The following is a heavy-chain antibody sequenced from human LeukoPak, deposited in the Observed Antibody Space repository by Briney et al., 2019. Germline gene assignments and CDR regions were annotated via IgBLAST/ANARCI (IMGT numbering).Heavy chain of an antibody. CDR1: GFTFSSCG. CDR2: IWYDGSNK. V-gene: IGHV3-33*01. D-gene: IGHD3-10*01. J-gene: IGHJ4*02. Sequence: GGSLRLSCAASGFTFSSCGMHWVRQAPGKGLEWVAVIWYDGSNKYYADFVKGRFTISRDNSKNTLYPQMNNLRVEDTAVYYCRDGSGKYWGQGTLVTVSS. CDR3: RDGSGKY.